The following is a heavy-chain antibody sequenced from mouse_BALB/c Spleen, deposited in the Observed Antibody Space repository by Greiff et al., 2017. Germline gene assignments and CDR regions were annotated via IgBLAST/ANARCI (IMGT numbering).Heavy chain of an antibody. Sequence: VQLQQSGPELVKPGASVKISCKASGYSFTGYNMNWVKQSHGKSLGWIGNIDPYYGGTSYNQKFKGKATLTVDKSSSTAYMQLKSLTSEDSAVYYYARGVDRYNGRSYKRDYMDYWGQGTTLTVSS. D-gene: IGHD1-1*01. CDR2: IDPYYGGT. V-gene: IGHV1S135*01. J-gene: IGHJ2*01. CDR3: ARGVDRYNGRSYKRDYMDY. CDR1: GYSFTGYN.